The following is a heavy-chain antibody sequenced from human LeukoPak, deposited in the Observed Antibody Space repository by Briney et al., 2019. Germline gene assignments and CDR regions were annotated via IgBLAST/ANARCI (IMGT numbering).Heavy chain of an antibody. D-gene: IGHD5-12*01. CDR2: ISAYNGNT. CDR1: GYTFTSYG. CDR3: ARVFDYGGYEGYFDY. Sequence: GASVKVSCKASGYTFTSYGISWVRPAPGQGLEWMGWISAYNGNTNYAQKLQGRVTMTTDTSTSTAYMELRSLRSDDTAVYYCARVFDYGGYEGYFDYWGQGTLVTVSS. V-gene: IGHV1-18*01. J-gene: IGHJ4*02.